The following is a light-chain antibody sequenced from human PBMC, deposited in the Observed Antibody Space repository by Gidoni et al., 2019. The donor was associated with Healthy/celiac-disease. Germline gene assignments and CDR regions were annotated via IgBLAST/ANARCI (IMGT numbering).Light chain of an antibody. Sequence: EIVLTQSPATLSLSPGERATLSCRASQSVSSYLAWYQQKPGQAPRLLIYDASNRATGIPARLSGSGSGTDFTLTISSLEPEDFAVYYCQQRSSGSTFGQGTKLEIK. V-gene: IGKV3-11*01. CDR1: QSVSSY. CDR2: DAS. CDR3: QQRSSGST. J-gene: IGKJ2*02.